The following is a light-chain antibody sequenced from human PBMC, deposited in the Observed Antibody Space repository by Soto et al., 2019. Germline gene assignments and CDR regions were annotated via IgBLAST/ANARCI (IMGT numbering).Light chain of an antibody. V-gene: IGLV2-11*01. J-gene: IGLJ3*02. CDR2: DIN. CDR3: CSYAGSYSWV. Sequence: QSVLTQPRSVSGSPGQSVTISCSGTSSDVGGYDYVSWYQQHPGKAPKLIIYDINKRPSGVPDRFSGSKSGNTASLTISGLQPEDAADYYCCSYAGSYSWVFGGGTKVTVL. CDR1: SSDVGGYDY.